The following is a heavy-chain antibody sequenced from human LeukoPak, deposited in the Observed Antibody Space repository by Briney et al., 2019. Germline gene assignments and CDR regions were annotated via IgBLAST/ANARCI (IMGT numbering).Heavy chain of an antibody. J-gene: IGHJ4*02. CDR1: VYTFTTYD. CDR2: MNPNSGYT. CDR3: ARVAGSIDY. V-gene: IGHV1-8*03. D-gene: IGHD6-19*01. Sequence: ASVTVSFKSSVYTFTTYDINWVRQATGQGLEWMGWMNPNSGYTGFAQKFQGRVTFTRATSISTAYMELSSLRSEDTAVYYCARVAGSIDYWGQGTLVTVSS.